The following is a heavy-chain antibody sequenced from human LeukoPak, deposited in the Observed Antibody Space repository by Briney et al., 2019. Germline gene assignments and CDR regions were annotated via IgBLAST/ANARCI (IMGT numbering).Heavy chain of an antibody. J-gene: IGHJ4*02. CDR2: ISSSSSTI. Sequence: QTGGSLRLSCAASGFTFSSYSMNWVRQAPGKGLEWVSSISSSSSTIYYADSVKGRFTISRDNAKNSLYLQMNSLGAEDTAVYYCARGFIGEGWGTDYWGQGTLVTVSS. CDR1: GFTFSSYS. CDR3: ARGFIGEGWGTDY. D-gene: IGHD3-16*01. V-gene: IGHV3-48*01.